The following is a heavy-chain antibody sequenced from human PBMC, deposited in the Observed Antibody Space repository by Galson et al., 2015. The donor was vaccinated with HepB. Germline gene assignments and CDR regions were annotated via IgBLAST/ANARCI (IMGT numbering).Heavy chain of an antibody. J-gene: IGHJ1*01. CDR1: GFSLNTIGVG. CDR2: IYWNDDK. V-gene: IGHV2-5*01. CDR3: AYTYSSTWYVGFLQH. D-gene: IGHD6-13*01. Sequence: PALVKPTQTLTLTCTFSGFSLNTIGVGVGCIRRPPGKALEWLALIYWNDDKRYSPSLKTRLTITKDTSKNQVVLTMTNVDPVDTATYYCAYTYSSTWYVGFLQHWGQGSLVTVSS.